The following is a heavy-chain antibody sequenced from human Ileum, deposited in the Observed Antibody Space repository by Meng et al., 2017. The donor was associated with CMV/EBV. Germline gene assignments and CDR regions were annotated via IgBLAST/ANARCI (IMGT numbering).Heavy chain of an antibody. CDR3: VHRSYSGQDDY. V-gene: IGHV2-5*02. D-gene: IGHD5-12*01. CDR2: ISWDDDT. Sequence: KAPAPTRVKPTEPPSLTCTFSGFSFITEKAGVGWIRHPPGKALEWLGFISWDDDTRYSPSLKTRLTITRDTSKNQVILSMTNMDPADTATYFCVHRSYSGQDDYWGQGALVTVSS. J-gene: IGHJ4*02. CDR1: GFSFITEKAG.